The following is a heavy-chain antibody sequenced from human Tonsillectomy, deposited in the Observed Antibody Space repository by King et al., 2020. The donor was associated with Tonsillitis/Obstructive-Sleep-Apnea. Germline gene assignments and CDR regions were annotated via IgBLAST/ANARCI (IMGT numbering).Heavy chain of an antibody. CDR2: INHSGST. Sequence: VQLQQWGAGLLKPSEPLSLTCAVYGGSFSGYYWSWIRQPPGKGLEWIGEINHSGSTNYNPSLKSRVTISIDTSKNQFSLKLSSVTAADTAVYYCARGEIEYPFCYRNYMDVWGKGTTVTVSS. V-gene: IGHV4-34*01. CDR1: GGSFSGYY. J-gene: IGHJ6*03. D-gene: IGHD1-14*01. CDR3: ARGEIEYPFCYRNYMDV.